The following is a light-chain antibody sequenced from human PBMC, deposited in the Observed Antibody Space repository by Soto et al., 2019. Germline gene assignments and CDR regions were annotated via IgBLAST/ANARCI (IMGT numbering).Light chain of an antibody. Sequence: AIRMTQSPPSLSASTGDRVTITCRASQGISSYLAWYQQKPGKAPKLLIYAASTLQSGVPSRFSGSGSGTDFTLTISCLQSEDFATYYCQQYYNYPHTFGGGTKVDIK. CDR1: QGISSY. CDR3: QQYYNYPHT. CDR2: AAS. V-gene: IGKV1-8*01. J-gene: IGKJ4*01.